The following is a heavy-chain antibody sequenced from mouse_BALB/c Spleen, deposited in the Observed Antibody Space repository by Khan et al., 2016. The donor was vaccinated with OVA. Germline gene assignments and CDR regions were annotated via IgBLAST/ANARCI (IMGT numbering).Heavy chain of an antibody. Sequence: EVKVEESGGGLVQPGGSRKLSCAASGFTFSSYGMHWVRQAPEKGLEWVAYISGDSSTIYYADTVKGRFTISRDNPKNTLFLQMTSLMSEDTAMYYFATSYYYGYYFDYWGPGTTLTVSS. CDR1: GFTFSSYG. J-gene: IGHJ2*01. CDR3: ATSYYYGYYFDY. CDR2: ISGDSSTI. V-gene: IGHV5-17*02. D-gene: IGHD1-1*01.